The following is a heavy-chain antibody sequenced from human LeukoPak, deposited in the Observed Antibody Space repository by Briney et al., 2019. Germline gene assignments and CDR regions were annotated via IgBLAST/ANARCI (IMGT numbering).Heavy chain of an antibody. Sequence: GGSLRLSCAASGFPFSDTWMSWVRQAPGKGLELVGHITGKTRGGTTDYAAPVKGRFTISRDDSKNTLYLQMNSLKTEDTAVYYCTTKDIGELPNYWGQGTLVTVSS. CDR3: TTKDIGELPNY. V-gene: IGHV3-15*01. CDR2: ITGKTRGGTT. J-gene: IGHJ4*02. D-gene: IGHD3-10*01. CDR1: GFPFSDTW.